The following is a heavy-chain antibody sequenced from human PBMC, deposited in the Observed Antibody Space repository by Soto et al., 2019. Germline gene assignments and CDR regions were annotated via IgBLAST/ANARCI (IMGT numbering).Heavy chain of an antibody. D-gene: IGHD3-10*01. V-gene: IGHV3-23*04. Sequence: EVHLAESGGRLVQPGGSLRLSCAASRFTFNNHAMTWVRQAPGKGLEWVATVSSGGGATYYADSVKGRFTVSRANSKNTVSLHMDSLRADDTARYYCARDRLGFGDLDSWGPGTLLTVSS. CDR1: RFTFNNHA. CDR2: VSSGGGAT. CDR3: ARDRLGFGDLDS. J-gene: IGHJ4*02.